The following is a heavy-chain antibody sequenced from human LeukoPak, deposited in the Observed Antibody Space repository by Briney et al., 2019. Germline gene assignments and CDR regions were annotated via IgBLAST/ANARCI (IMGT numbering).Heavy chain of an antibody. J-gene: IGHJ4*02. CDR3: ARGATTYYYDSSGYSFDY. CDR1: GGTFSSYA. V-gene: IGHV1-69*05. D-gene: IGHD3-22*01. Sequence: SVKVSCKASGGTFSSYAISWLRQAPGQGLEWMGGIIPIFGTANYAQKFQGRVTITTDGSTSTAYMELSSLRSEDTAVYYCARGATTYYYDSSGYSFDYWGQGTLVTVSS. CDR2: IIPIFGTA.